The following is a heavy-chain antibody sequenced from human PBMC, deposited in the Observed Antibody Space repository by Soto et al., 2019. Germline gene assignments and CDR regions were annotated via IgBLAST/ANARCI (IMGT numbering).Heavy chain of an antibody. J-gene: IGHJ4*02. Sequence: GGSLRLSCAASGFTFSSYGMHWVRQAPGKGLEWVAVIWYDGNNKYYADSVKGRFTISRDNSKNTLYLQMNSLRAEDTAVYYCAREPYYYDSSGYGPFDYWGQGTLVTVS. D-gene: IGHD3-22*01. CDR1: GFTFSSYG. CDR2: IWYDGNNK. CDR3: AREPYYYDSSGYGPFDY. V-gene: IGHV3-33*01.